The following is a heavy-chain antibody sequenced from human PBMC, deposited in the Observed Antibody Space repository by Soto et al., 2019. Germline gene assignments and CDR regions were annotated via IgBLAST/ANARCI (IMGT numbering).Heavy chain of an antibody. CDR1: GFTFSSYA. D-gene: IGHD2-21*02. J-gene: IGHJ2*01. CDR3: ARDLVVTAIDWYFDL. V-gene: IGHV3-30-3*01. CDR2: ISYDGSNK. Sequence: QVQLVESGGGVVQPGRSLRLSCAASGFTFSSYAMHWVRQAPGKGLEWVAVISYDGSNKYYADSVKGRFTISRDNSKNTLYLQMNSLRAEDTAVHYCARDLVVTAIDWYFDLWGRGTLVTVSS.